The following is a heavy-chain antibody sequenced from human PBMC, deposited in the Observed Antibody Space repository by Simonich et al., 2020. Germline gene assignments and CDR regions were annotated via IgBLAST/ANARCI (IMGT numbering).Heavy chain of an antibody. CDR2: STPSLGIA. J-gene: IGHJ4*02. CDR3: ARTNTMRELDTMVRGVDYFDY. V-gene: IGHV1-69*09. CDR1: GGTFSSYA. Sequence: QVQLVQSGAEVKKPGSSVKVSCKASGGTFSSYAISWVRQAPGQGLEWMDRSTPSLGIANDAQKSQGRVTITADKSTSTAYMELSSLRSEDTAVYYCARTNTMRELDTMVRGVDYFDYWGQGTLVTVSS. D-gene: IGHD3-10*01.